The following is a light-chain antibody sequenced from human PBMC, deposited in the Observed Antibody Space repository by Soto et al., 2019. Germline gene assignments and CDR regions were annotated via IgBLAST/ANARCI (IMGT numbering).Light chain of an antibody. J-gene: IGKJ1*01. CDR3: QQYYSYPRT. CDR2: DAS. CDR1: QSISSW. V-gene: IGKV1-5*01. Sequence: DIQMTQSPSTLSASVVDRVTITCRASQSISSWLAWYQQKPGKAPKFLIYDASNLESGVPSRFSGSGSGTEFTLTISSLQSEDFATYYCQQYYSYPRTFGQGTKVDIK.